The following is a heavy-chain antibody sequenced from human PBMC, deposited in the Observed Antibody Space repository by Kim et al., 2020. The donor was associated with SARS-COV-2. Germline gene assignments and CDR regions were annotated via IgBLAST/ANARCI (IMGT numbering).Heavy chain of an antibody. CDR1: GYTFTSYG. Sequence: ASVKVSCKASGYTFTSYGISWVRQAPGQGLEWMGWISAYNGNTNYAQKLQGRVTMTTDTSTSTAYMELRSLRSDDTALYYCAREGYCSGGSCYEDGNDYWGQGTLVTVSS. CDR2: ISAYNGNT. CDR3: AREGYCSGGSCYEDGNDY. D-gene: IGHD2-15*01. V-gene: IGHV1-18*04. J-gene: IGHJ4*02.